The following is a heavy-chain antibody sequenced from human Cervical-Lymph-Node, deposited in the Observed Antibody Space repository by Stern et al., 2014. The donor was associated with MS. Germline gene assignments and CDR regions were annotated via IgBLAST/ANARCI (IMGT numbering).Heavy chain of an antibody. D-gene: IGHD5-18*01. J-gene: IGHJ4*02. CDR1: GYTLTNYP. CDR2: INTNTGNS. V-gene: IGHV7-4-1*02. CDR3: ARDFVDTAMITRSDYLDC. Sequence: QVQLVQSGSELKKPGASVKVSCKASGYTLTNYPINWVRQAPGQGLEWMGWINTNTGNSTYAQGFRGRFVFSLDTSVSTTYLEISSLKAEDTAVYYCARDFVDTAMITRSDYLDCWGQGTLVTVSS.